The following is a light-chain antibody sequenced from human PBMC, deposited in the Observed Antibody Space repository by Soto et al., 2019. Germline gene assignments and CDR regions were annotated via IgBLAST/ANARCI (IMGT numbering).Light chain of an antibody. V-gene: IGKV1-6*01. CDR3: LQKYFSPFT. CDR1: QGVSND. J-gene: IGKJ3*01. CDR2: AAS. Sequence: AIQMTQSPSSLSASVGDRVTITCRASQGVSNDLDWFQQKPGKAPKLLIYAASNLQSGVTARFSGSGSGTDFTLTISSLQPEDFATYYCLQKYFSPFTFGPGTKVDIK.